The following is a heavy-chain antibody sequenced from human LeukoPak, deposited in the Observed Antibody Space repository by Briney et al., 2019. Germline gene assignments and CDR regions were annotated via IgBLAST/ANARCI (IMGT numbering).Heavy chain of an antibody. Sequence: EASGKVSCKASGYTFTSYYMHWVRQAPGQGLEWMGIINPSGGSTSYAQKFQGRVTMTRDTSTSTVYMELSSLRSEDTAVYYCARDRSWYSSGWYIFDYWGQGTLVTVSS. CDR3: ARDRSWYSSGWYIFDY. V-gene: IGHV1-46*01. J-gene: IGHJ4*02. CDR2: INPSGGST. D-gene: IGHD6-19*01. CDR1: GYTFTSYY.